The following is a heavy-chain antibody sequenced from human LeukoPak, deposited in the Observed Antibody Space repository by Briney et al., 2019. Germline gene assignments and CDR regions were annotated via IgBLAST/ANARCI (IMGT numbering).Heavy chain of an antibody. CDR1: GDSISSSSYY. D-gene: IGHD3-16*01. Sequence: SETLSLTCTVSGDSISSSSYYWGWIRQPPGKGLEWIGSISYSGTTYYKPSLRSRVTMSVDTSKNQFSLKLSSVTAADTALYYCARRYYNDYANEDWGQGTLVTVSS. CDR2: ISYSGTT. CDR3: ARRYYNDYANED. J-gene: IGHJ4*02. V-gene: IGHV4-39*01.